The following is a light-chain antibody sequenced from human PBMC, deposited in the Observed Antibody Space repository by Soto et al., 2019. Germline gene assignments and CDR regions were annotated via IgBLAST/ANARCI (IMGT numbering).Light chain of an antibody. J-gene: IGKJ1*01. Sequence: EIVLTQSPGTLSLSPWERATLSCRASQSVSSSYLAWYQQKPGQAPRLLIYGASSRATGIPDRFSASGSATEFTLKINRLEPEEFAVYYCHQYGASPWTVGQGTKVDIK. CDR3: HQYGASPWT. V-gene: IGKV3-20*01. CDR2: GAS. CDR1: QSVSSSY.